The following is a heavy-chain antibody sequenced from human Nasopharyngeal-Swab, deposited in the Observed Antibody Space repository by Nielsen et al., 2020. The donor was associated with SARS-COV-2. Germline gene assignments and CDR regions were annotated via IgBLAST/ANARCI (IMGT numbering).Heavy chain of an antibody. D-gene: IGHD5-12*01. CDR3: AREGVDSASDYSEPFDI. Sequence: GESLKISCAASGFTLNIYSMNWVRRAPGKGLEWLSYISISGNTMYYADSVKGRFTVSRDNAKNSLFLQMSSLRDEDTAVYYCAREGVDSASDYSEPFDIWGQGTMVTVSS. V-gene: IGHV3-48*02. J-gene: IGHJ3*02. CDR1: GFTLNIYS. CDR2: ISISGNTM.